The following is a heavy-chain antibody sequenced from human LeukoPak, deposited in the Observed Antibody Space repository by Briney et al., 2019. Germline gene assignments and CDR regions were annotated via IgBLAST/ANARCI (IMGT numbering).Heavy chain of an antibody. CDR1: GFTFADYA. CDR2: ISWNSGTI. D-gene: IGHD2-2*01. V-gene: IGHV3-9*01. CDR3: AKGWPSGNRYCTSASCYDRSFDY. J-gene: IGHJ4*02. Sequence: GRSLRLSCAASGFTFADYAMHWVWQAPGKGLEWVSGISWNSGTIGYADSVKGRFAISRDNAKNSLYLQMNSLRDEDTALYYCAKGWPSGNRYCTSASCYDRSFDYWGQGTLVTVSS.